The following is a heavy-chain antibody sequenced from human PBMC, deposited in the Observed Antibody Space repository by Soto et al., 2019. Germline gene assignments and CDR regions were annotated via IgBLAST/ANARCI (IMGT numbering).Heavy chain of an antibody. CDR3: AKDPLQQWLAYYFDY. V-gene: IGHV3-23*01. Sequence: VGSLRLSCAASGFTFSSYAMSWVRQAPGKGLEWVSAISGSGGSTYYADSVKGRFTISRDNSKNTLYLQMNSLRAEDTAVYYCAKDPLQQWLAYYFDYWGQGTLVTVSS. D-gene: IGHD6-19*01. J-gene: IGHJ4*02. CDR2: ISGSGGST. CDR1: GFTFSSYA.